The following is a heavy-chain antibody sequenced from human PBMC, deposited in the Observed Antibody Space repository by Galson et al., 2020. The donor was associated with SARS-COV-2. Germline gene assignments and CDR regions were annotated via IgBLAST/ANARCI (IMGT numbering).Heavy chain of an antibody. CDR1: GGSISSSSYY. CDR3: ARTPDCSSTSCYTYYYYMDV. CDR2: IYYSGST. V-gene: IGHV4-39*07. J-gene: IGHJ6*03. D-gene: IGHD2-2*02. Sequence: SETLSLTCTVSGGSISSSSYYWGWIRQPPGKGLEWIGSIYYSGSTYYNPSLKSRVTISVDTSKNQFSLKLSSVTAADTAVYYCARTPDCSSTSCYTYYYYMDVWGKGTTVTVSS.